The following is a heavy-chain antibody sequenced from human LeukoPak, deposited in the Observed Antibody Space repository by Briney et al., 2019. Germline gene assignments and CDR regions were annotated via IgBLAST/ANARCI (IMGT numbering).Heavy chain of an antibody. Sequence: SETLSLPCTVSGGSISSDYWSWIRQPAGKGLEWIGRIYTSGSTNYNPSLKSRVTISVDKSKNQFSLKLSSVTAADTAVYYCARGDPYSSSEVDYWGQGTLVTVSS. CDR3: ARGDPYSSSEVDY. J-gene: IGHJ4*02. V-gene: IGHV4-4*07. D-gene: IGHD6-13*01. CDR2: IYTSGST. CDR1: GGSISSDY.